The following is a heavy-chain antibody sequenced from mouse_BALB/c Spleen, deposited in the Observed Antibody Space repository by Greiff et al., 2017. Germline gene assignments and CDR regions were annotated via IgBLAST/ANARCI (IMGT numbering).Heavy chain of an antibody. CDR2: ILPGSGST. J-gene: IGHJ1*01. CDR1: GYTFSSYW. V-gene: IGHV1-9*01. CDR3: ARKILKYGRGYFDV. Sequence: QVQLKQSGAELMKPGASVKISCKATGYTFSSYWIEWVKQRPGHGLEWIGEILPGSGSTNYNEKFKGKATFTADTSSNTAYMQLSSLTSEDSAVYYCARKILKYGRGYFDVWGAGTTVTVSS. D-gene: IGHD2-10*02.